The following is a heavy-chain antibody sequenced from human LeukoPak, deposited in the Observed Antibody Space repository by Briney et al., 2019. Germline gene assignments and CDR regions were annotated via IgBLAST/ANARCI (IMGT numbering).Heavy chain of an antibody. CDR2: IIPIFGTA. V-gene: IGHV1-69*13. J-gene: IGHJ4*02. CDR3: ARGRYYYDSSGYDY. Sequence: ASVTVSCKASGYTFTSYAISWVRQAPGQGLEWMGGIIPIFGTANYAQKFQGRVTITADESTSTAYMELSSLRSEDTAVYYCARGRYYYDSSGYDYWGQGTLVTVSS. CDR1: GYTFTSYA. D-gene: IGHD3-22*01.